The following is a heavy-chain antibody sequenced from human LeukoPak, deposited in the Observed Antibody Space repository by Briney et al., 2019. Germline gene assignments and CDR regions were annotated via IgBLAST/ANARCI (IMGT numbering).Heavy chain of an antibody. CDR3: ARGGENYDFWSGYGDAFDI. CDR2: INHSGST. CDR1: GGSFSGYY. J-gene: IGHJ3*02. D-gene: IGHD3-3*01. Sequence: SETLSLTCAVYGGSFSGYYWRWIRQPPGKGLEWIGEINHSGSTNYNPSLKSRVTISVDTSKNQFSLKLSSVTAADTAVYYCARGGENYDFWSGYGDAFDIWGQGTMVTVSS. V-gene: IGHV4-34*01.